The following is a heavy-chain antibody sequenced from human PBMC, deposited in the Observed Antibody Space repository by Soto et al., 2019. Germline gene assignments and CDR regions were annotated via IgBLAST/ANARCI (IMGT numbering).Heavy chain of an antibody. CDR2: IYYSGST. Sequence: PSETLSFTCTVSGGSISSYYWSWIRQPPGKGLEWIGYIYYSGSTNHNPSLKSRVTISVDTSKNQFSLKLSSVTAADTAVYYCARAPRGNYGYPSYFDYWGQGTLVTVSS. V-gene: IGHV4-59*01. CDR3: ARAPRGNYGYPSYFDY. J-gene: IGHJ4*02. CDR1: GGSISSYY. D-gene: IGHD3-10*01.